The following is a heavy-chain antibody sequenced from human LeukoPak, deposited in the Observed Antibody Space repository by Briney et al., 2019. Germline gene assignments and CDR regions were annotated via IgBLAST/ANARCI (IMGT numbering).Heavy chain of an antibody. CDR1: GYTFTSYY. CDR2: INPSGGST. D-gene: IGHD6-19*01. V-gene: IGHV1-46*01. CDR3: ARGGRERYSSGWTDAFDI. Sequence: ASVKVSCKASGYTFTSYYMHWVRQAPGQGLEWMGIINPSGGSTSYAQKFQGRVTMTRDTSTSTVYMELSSLSSEDTALYYCARGGRERYSSGWTDAFDIWGQGTMVTVSS. J-gene: IGHJ3*02.